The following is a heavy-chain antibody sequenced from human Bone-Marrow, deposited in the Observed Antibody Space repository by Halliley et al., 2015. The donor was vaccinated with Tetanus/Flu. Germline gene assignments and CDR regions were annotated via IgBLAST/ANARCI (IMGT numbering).Heavy chain of an antibody. J-gene: IGHJ3*02. V-gene: IGHV5-51*01. CDR2: IYPGDSHT. CDR1: GYTFASFW. CDR3: ARRPGTMMDAFDI. D-gene: IGHD3-22*01. Sequence: QLVQSGAEVREPGESLKISCKGSGYTFASFWIGWARQMPGKGLEWMGIIYPGDSHTRYSPSFQGQVTISADKSISTAYLQWSSLKASDTAMYYCARRPGTMMDAFDIWGQGTIVTVSS.